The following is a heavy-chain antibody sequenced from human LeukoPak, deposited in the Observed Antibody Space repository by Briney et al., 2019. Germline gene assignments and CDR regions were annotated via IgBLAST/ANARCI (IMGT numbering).Heavy chain of an antibody. D-gene: IGHD6-13*01. Sequence: HGESLKISCKGSGYSFTSYWIGWVRQMPGKGLEWMGIIYPGDSDTRYSPSFEGQVTISADKSISTAYLQWRSLKASDTAMYYCARHLGSGSSWFASDAFDIWGQGTMVTVSS. CDR3: ARHLGSGSSWFASDAFDI. CDR1: GYSFTSYW. V-gene: IGHV5-51*01. CDR2: IYPGDSDT. J-gene: IGHJ3*02.